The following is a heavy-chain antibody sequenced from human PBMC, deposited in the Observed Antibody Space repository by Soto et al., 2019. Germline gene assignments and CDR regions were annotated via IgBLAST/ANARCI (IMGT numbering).Heavy chain of an antibody. V-gene: IGHV3-33*06. J-gene: IGHJ4*02. Sequence: QVQLVESGGGVVQPGRSLRLSCAASGFIFTTYGLHWVRQAPGKGLEWVAVIWYDGSNQYYADSVKGRFTISRDNSKNILYLEINSVRVEDTAVYYCVKDHCGGDCYSEPYVVYWGQGKLVTVSS. D-gene: IGHD2-21*02. CDR2: IWYDGSNQ. CDR3: VKDHCGGDCYSEPYVVY. CDR1: GFIFTTYG.